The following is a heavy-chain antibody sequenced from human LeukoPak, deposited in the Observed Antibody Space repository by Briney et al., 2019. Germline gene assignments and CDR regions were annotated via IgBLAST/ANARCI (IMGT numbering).Heavy chain of an antibody. J-gene: IGHJ4*02. V-gene: IGHV3-48*03. Sequence: GGSLRLSCAASGFTFSLCEMTWVRHAPGKGLEWVSYITRSGSTTYYADSVKGRFTISRDNAKNSLYLQMNSLTTEDTAVYYCARDMAAAGDYWGQGTLVTVSS. CDR3: ARDMAAAGDY. CDR1: GFTFSLCE. D-gene: IGHD6-13*01. CDR2: ITRSGSTT.